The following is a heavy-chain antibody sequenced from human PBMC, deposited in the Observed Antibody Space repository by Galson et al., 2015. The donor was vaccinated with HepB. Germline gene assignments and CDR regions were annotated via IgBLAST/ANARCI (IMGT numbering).Heavy chain of an antibody. Sequence: SLRLSCAASGFTFSSYSMNWVRQAPGKGLEWVSSISSSSSYIYYADSVKGRFTISRDNAKNSLYLQMNSLRAEDTALYYCARGGTRDDAFDIWGQGTMVTVSS. D-gene: IGHD1-1*01. CDR3: ARGGTRDDAFDI. V-gene: IGHV3-21*04. CDR2: ISSSSSYI. CDR1: GFTFSSYS. J-gene: IGHJ3*02.